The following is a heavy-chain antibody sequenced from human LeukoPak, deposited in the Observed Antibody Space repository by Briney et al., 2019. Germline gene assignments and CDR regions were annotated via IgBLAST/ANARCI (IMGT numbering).Heavy chain of an antibody. J-gene: IGHJ3*02. Sequence: GGSLRLSCAASGFTFSSYSMNWVRQAPGKGLEWVSSISSSSSYIYYADSVKGRFTISRDNAKNSLYLQMNSLRAEDTAVYYCARDRRGYSYVIEAFDIRGQGTMVTVSS. CDR2: ISSSSSYI. D-gene: IGHD5-18*01. V-gene: IGHV3-21*01. CDR1: GFTFSSYS. CDR3: ARDRRGYSYVIEAFDI.